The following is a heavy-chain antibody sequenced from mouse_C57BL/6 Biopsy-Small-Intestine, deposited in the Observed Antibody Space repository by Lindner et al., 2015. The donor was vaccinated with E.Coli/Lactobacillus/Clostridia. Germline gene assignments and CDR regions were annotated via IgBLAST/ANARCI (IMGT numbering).Heavy chain of an antibody. Sequence: SVKVSCKASGYTFTNYNIHWVRQAPGQGLEWMGRISPDSGATNYAQKFQGRVTMTRDTSINTLYMELSSLKSDDTAMYYCARISGLVVAGTGADAFEVWGQGTMVTVSS. V-gene: IGHV1-18*01. J-gene: IGHJ3*01. CDR2: ISPDSGAT. CDR3: ARISGLVVAGTGADAFEV. D-gene: IGHD1-1*01. CDR1: GYTFTNYN.